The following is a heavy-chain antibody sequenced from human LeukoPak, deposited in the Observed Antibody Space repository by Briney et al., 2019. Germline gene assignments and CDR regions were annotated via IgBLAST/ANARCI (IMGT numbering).Heavy chain of an antibody. V-gene: IGHV3-53*01. CDR3: ARDGAPDSSGYYYYGMDV. CDR2: IYSGGST. CDR1: GFTVSSNY. J-gene: IGHJ6*02. Sequence: GGSLRLSCAASGFTVSSNYMSWVRQAPGKGLEWVSVIYSGGSTYYADSVKGRFTISRDNSKNTLYLQMNSLRAEDTAVYCCARDGAPDSSGYYYYGMDVWGQGTTVTVSS. D-gene: IGHD3-22*01.